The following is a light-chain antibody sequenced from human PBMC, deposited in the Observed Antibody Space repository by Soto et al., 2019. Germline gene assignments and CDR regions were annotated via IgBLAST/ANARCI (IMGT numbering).Light chain of an antibody. Sequence: QAVVTQEHSLTVSPGGPVTLTCGSSTGIVTSGHYPSWFQQKPGQDPRPLIYDISAKYSWTPARFSGSLRGGKAALTLSGAQPEDEADYYFLFFYTEVRVFGGGTKLTVL. CDR2: DIS. CDR1: TGIVTSGHY. V-gene: IGLV7-46*01. CDR3: LFFYTEVRV. J-gene: IGLJ2*01.